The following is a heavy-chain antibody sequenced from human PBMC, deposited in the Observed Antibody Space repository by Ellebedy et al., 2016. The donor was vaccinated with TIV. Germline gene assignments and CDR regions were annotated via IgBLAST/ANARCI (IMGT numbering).Heavy chain of an antibody. Sequence: GESLKISCKGSGYRFISYWISWVRQMPGKGLEWMGRIDPSDSYTNYSPSFQGQVTISADKSISTAYLQWSSLKASDTAMYYCARLRGAAFDIWGQGTMVTVSS. CDR3: ARLRGAAFDI. D-gene: IGHD1-26*01. CDR1: GYRFISYW. V-gene: IGHV5-10-1*04. J-gene: IGHJ3*02. CDR2: IDPSDSYT.